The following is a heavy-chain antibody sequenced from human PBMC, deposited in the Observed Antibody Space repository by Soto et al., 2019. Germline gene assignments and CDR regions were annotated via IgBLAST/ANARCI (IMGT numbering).Heavy chain of an antibody. V-gene: IGHV4-59*08. J-gene: IGHJ6*03. Sequence: QVQLQESGPGLVKPSETLSLTCTVSGGSISSYYWSWIRQPPGKGLEWIGYIYYSGSTNYNPSLKSRVTMSVDTSKNQFSLKLSSVTAADTAVYYCARRHYYYYYMDVWGKGTTVTVSS. CDR3: ARRHYYYYYMDV. CDR2: IYYSGST. CDR1: GGSISSYY.